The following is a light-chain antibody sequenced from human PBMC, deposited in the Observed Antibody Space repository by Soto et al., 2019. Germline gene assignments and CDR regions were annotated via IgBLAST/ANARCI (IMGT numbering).Light chain of an antibody. J-gene: IGKJ2*01. CDR3: QQYNSPYT. CDR1: QTISSW. Sequence: DIQMTQSPSTLAASVGDRVTITCRASQTISSWLAWYQQKPGKAPKLLIYTASSLESGVPSRFSGSGSGTEFTLTISSLQPDDFATYYCQQYNSPYTFGQGTKLEIK. V-gene: IGKV1-5*03. CDR2: TAS.